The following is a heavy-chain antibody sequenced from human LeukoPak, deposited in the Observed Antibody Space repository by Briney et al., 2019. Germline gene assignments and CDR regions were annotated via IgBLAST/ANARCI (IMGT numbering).Heavy chain of an antibody. CDR2: INHSGST. CDR1: GGSFSGYY. V-gene: IGHV4-34*01. D-gene: IGHD3-3*01. Sequence: SETLSLTCAVYGGSFSGYYWSWIRQPLGKGLEWIGEINHSGSTNYNPSLKSRVTISVDTSKNQFSLKLSSVTAADTAVYYCARVLRNDFWSGYYFRSYYGMDVWGQGTTVTVSS. J-gene: IGHJ6*02. CDR3: ARVLRNDFWSGYYFRSYYGMDV.